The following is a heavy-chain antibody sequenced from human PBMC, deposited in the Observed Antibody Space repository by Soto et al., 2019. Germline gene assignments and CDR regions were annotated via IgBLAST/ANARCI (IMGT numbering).Heavy chain of an antibody. Sequence: QVQLVQSGAELKKPGSSVKVSCKVSGVTLSSYAISWVRQAPGQGLEWMGGRIPIFGTANHAHHFQGRVPFTADESTSTGYMELSGLRSEDTATYYCARDRRTMLEAGATFDYWGQGTLVTVSS. V-gene: IGHV1-69*01. CDR3: ARDRRTMLEAGATFDY. D-gene: IGHD2-8*01. CDR1: GVTLSSYA. J-gene: IGHJ4*02. CDR2: RIPIFGTA.